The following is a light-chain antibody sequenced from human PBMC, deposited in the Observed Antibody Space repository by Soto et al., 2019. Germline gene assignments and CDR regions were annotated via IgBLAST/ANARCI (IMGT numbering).Light chain of an antibody. CDR1: SSNIGNNY. CDR3: GTWDSSLSAGV. J-gene: IGLJ2*01. V-gene: IGLV1-51*01. Sequence: QSVLTQPPSVSAAPGQKVTISCSGSSSNIGNNYVSWYQQLPGTAPKFLIYDNNKRASGIPDRFSGSKSGTSATLGITGLQTGDEADYYCGTWDSSLSAGVFGGGTKLTVL. CDR2: DNN.